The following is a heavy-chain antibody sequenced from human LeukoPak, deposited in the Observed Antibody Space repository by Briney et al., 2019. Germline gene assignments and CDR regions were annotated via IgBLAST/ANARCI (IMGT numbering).Heavy chain of an antibody. CDR1: GGSISSYY. CDR2: IYTSGST. Sequence: SETLSLTCTVSGGSISSYYWSWIRQPAGKGLEWIGRIYTSGSTNYNPSLKSRVTISVDTTKNQFSLKLSSVTAADTAVYYCARDVPSAVADYYYYYMDVWGKGTTVTVSS. V-gene: IGHV4-4*07. D-gene: IGHD6-19*01. CDR3: ARDVPSAVADYYYYYMDV. J-gene: IGHJ6*03.